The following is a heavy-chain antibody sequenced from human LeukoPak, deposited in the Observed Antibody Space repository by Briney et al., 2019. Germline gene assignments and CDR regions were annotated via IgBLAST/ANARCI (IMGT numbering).Heavy chain of an antibody. J-gene: IGHJ4*02. V-gene: IGHV3-9*01. CDR1: GFSFDDYA. CDR2: ISWNRRSI. Sequence: GGSLRLSCAASGFSFDDYAMHWVRQAPGRGLEWVSGISWNRRSIGYADSVKGRFTISRDNAKNSLYLQMNSLRAEDTALYYCAKGRRSTSCSLDYWGQGTLVTVSS. CDR3: AKGRRSTSCSLDY. D-gene: IGHD2-2*01.